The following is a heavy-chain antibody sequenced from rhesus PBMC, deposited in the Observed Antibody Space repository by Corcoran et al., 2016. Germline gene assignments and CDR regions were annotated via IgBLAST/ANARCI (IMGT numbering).Heavy chain of an antibody. V-gene: IGHV4-169*02. CDR3: ARDVSVAAKGDFDY. CDR1: GGSISSSS. D-gene: IGHD4-29*01. Sequence: QLQLQESGPGLVKPSETLSVTCAVSGGSISSSSWSWIRQAPGKGLEWFGYIYVSGSSTNYNPSLKSRVTLSVDTSKNQLSLKLSSVTTADTAVYYCARDVSVAAKGDFDYWGQGVLVTVSS. J-gene: IGHJ4*01. CDR2: IYVSGSST.